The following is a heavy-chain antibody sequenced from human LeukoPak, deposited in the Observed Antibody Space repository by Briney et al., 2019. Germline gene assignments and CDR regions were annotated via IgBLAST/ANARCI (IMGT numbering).Heavy chain of an antibody. CDR1: GFTFIRYE. J-gene: IGHJ4*02. CDR3: ARDGGTYYFDY. V-gene: IGHV3-48*03. Sequence: PGGSLRLSCAASGFTFIRYEMNWVRQAPGKALEWLSYISTSGSTIYYADSVKGRFTISRDNAKNSLYLQMNSLRTEDTAVYYCARDGGTYYFDYWGQGTLVTVSS. D-gene: IGHD3-16*01. CDR2: ISTSGSTI.